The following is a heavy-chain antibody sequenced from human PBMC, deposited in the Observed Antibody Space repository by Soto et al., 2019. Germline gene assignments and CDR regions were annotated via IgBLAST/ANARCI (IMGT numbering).Heavy chain of an antibody. Sequence: GGSLRLSCAASGFRFSGYWMSWVRQAPGKGPEWVANIKHDGSERYYVDSVKGRFSISRDNAKNSLFLQMNSLRAEDTAVYYCATSQYWGQGTLVTVSS. CDR1: GFRFSGYW. CDR3: ATSQY. CDR2: IKHDGSER. D-gene: IGHD2-2*01. J-gene: IGHJ1*01. V-gene: IGHV3-7*01.